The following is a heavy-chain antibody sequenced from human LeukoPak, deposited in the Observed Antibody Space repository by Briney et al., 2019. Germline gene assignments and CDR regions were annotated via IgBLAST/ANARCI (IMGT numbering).Heavy chain of an antibody. V-gene: IGHV4-4*09. D-gene: IGHD5-18*01. Sequence: SSETLSLTCTVSGGSISSYYWSWIRQPPGKGLEWIGYIYTSGSTNYNPSHKSRVTISVDTSKNQFSLKLSSVTAADTAVYYCARIYGGYSYGPFDYWGQGTLVTVSS. CDR3: ARIYGGYSYGPFDY. CDR1: GGSISSYY. J-gene: IGHJ4*02. CDR2: IYTSGST.